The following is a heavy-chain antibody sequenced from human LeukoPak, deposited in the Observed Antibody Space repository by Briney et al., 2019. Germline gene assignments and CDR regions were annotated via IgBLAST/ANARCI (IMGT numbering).Heavy chain of an antibody. CDR1: GGSISSYY. CDR3: ARDFYGDDGHHPFDY. J-gene: IGHJ4*02. CDR2: IYYSGST. Sequence: SETLSLTCTVSGGSISSYYWSWIRQPPGKGLEWIGYIYYSGSTNYNPSLKSRVTISMDKAKNHFSLILKSVTAADTAFYYCARDFYGDDGHHPFDYWGQGILVTVSS. V-gene: IGHV4-59*12. D-gene: IGHD2/OR15-2a*01.